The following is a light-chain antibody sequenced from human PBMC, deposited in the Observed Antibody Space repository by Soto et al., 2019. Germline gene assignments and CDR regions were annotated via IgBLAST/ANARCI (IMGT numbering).Light chain of an antibody. Sequence: DIVMTQSPLSLPVTPGEPASISCRSSQNLLNSNGYNYLDWYVQKPGQSPQLLIYWGSSRASGVHDRFSGSGSGTDCTLKISRVEAEDVGVYYCMQALQTPLTFGGGTMVEIK. V-gene: IGKV2-28*01. CDR3: MQALQTPLT. J-gene: IGKJ4*01. CDR1: QNLLNSNGYNY. CDR2: WGS.